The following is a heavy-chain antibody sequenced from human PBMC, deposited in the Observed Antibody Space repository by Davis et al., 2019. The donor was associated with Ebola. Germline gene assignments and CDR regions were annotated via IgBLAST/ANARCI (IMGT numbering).Heavy chain of an antibody. Sequence: ASVKVSCKASGYTFTDYNIHWMRQAPGQGLEWLGRVILKSGATNYAQKFQGRVAMTRDTSISTVDMELSSLRYADTADYYCARGHIYAHEYWGQGTLVTVSS. V-gene: IGHV1-2*06. CDR3: ARGHIYAHEY. J-gene: IGHJ4*02. D-gene: IGHD5/OR15-5a*01. CDR2: VILKSGAT. CDR1: GYTFTDYN.